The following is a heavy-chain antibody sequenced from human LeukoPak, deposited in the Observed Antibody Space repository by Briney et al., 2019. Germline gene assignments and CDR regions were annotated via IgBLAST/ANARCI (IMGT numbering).Heavy chain of an antibody. D-gene: IGHD3-3*01. V-gene: IGHV4-34*01. J-gene: IGHJ6*03. CDR3: ARGGGYYDFWSRRPLYYYYYYMDV. CDR1: GGSFSGYY. Sequence: PSETLSLTCAVYGGSFSGYYWSWIRQPPGKGMEWIGEISHSGSTNYNPSLKSRVTISVDTSKNQFSLKLSSVTAADTAVYYCARGGGYYDFWSRRPLYYYYYYMDVWGKGTTVTVSS. CDR2: ISHSGST.